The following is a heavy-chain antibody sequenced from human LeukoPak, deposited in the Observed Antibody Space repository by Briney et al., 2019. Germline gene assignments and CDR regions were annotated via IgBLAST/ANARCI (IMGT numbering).Heavy chain of an antibody. D-gene: IGHD2-15*01. CDR1: GYTFTGYY. J-gene: IGHJ3*02. CDR2: INPNSGGT. Sequence: ASVKVSCKASGYTFTGYYMHWVRQAPGQGLEWMGWINPNSGGTNYAQKFQGRVTMTRDTSISTAYMELSRLRSDDTAVYYCARDNYDIVVVVAARDAFDIWGQGTMVTVSS. V-gene: IGHV1-2*02. CDR3: ARDNYDIVVVVAARDAFDI.